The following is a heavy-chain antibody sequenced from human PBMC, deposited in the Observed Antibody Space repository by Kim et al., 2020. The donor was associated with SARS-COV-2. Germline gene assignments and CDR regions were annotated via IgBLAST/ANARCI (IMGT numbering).Heavy chain of an antibody. D-gene: IGHD2-21*02. V-gene: IGHV3-21*01. J-gene: IGHJ6*02. CDR1: GFTFSSYS. CDR3: ARVLLGSWHIVVVTAPGYYYYGMDV. Sequence: GGSLRLSCAASGFTFSSYSMNWVRQAPGKGLEWVSSISSSSSYIYYADSVKGRFTISRDNAKNSLYLQMNSLRAEDTAVYYCARVLLGSWHIVVVTAPGYYYYGMDVWGQGTTVTVSS. CDR2: ISSSSSYI.